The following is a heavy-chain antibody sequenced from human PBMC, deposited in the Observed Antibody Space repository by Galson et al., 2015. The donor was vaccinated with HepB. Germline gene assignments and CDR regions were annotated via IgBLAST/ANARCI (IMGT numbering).Heavy chain of an antibody. V-gene: IGHV3-11*01. Sequence: SLRLSCAASGFTFSGYYMTWIRQAPGKGLEWVSYISTTGISMYSADSVKGRFTISRDNANNSLYLQMNSLRAEDTAVYYCARDRYNAFDIWGQGTVVTVSS. CDR3: ARDRYNAFDI. CDR2: ISTTGISM. CDR1: GFTFSGYY. D-gene: IGHD3-16*02. J-gene: IGHJ3*02.